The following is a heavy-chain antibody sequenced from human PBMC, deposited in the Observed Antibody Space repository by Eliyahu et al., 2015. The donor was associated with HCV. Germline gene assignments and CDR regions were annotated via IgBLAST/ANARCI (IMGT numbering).Heavy chain of an antibody. V-gene: IGHV1-2*02. CDR3: ARTEGFRELPLGF. CDR1: EFTFTAYX. D-gene: IGHD3-16*01. CDR2: INPNNGVT. J-gene: IGHJ4*02. Sequence: QVQLVQSGAEVKEPGASVKVSCKAYEFTFTAYXLHWVRQAPGQGPEWMGWINPNNGVTKYAQKFQGRVTMTRDTSIRTAYMELSGLRSDDTAIYYCARTEGFRELPLGFWGQGSLVTVSS.